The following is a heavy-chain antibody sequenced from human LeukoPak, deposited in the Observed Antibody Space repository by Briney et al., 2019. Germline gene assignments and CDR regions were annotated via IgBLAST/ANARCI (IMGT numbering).Heavy chain of an antibody. CDR2: ISTSSSII. J-gene: IGHJ4*02. CDR3: ARGGYIDY. D-gene: IGHD5-12*01. V-gene: IGHV3-48*02. Sequence: GGSLRLSCAASGFTFSNYGMHWVRQAPGKGLEWVSYISTSSSIIYYADSVKGRFTISRDTAKSSLYLQMTSLRDDDTAVYYCARGGYIDYWGQGTLVTVSS. CDR1: GFTFSNYG.